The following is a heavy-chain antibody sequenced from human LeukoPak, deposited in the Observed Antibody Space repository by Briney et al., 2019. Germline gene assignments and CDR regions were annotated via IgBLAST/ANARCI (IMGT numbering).Heavy chain of an antibody. J-gene: IGHJ6*03. Sequence: GASVKVSCKASGYTFTSYAISWVRQAPGQGLEWMGGIIPIFGTANYAQKFQGRVTVTADESTSTAYMELSSLRSEDTAVYYCASAGYCSGGSCYYYYMDVWGKGTTVTVSS. CDR2: IIPIFGTA. CDR1: GYTFTSYA. V-gene: IGHV1-69*13. CDR3: ASAGYCSGGSCYYYYMDV. D-gene: IGHD2-15*01.